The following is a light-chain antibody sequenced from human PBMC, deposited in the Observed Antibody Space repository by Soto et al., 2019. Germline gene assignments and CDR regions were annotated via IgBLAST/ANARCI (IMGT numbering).Light chain of an antibody. Sequence: EIVLTQSPDTLSLSPGERATFSCRASQSVTSSYLAWYQHKPGQAPRLLIYGASSRATGIPDRFSGSGSGTDFTLTISRLEPEDLAVYHCQQYGSPPLTFGGGTKVEIK. CDR1: QSVTSSY. V-gene: IGKV3-20*01. CDR3: QQYGSPPLT. CDR2: GAS. J-gene: IGKJ4*01.